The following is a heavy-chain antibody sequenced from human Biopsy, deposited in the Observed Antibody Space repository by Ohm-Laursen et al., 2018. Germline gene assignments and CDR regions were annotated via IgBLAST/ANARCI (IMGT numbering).Heavy chain of an antibody. D-gene: IGHD4-23*01. Sequence: SETLSLTCTVSGGSFTGHYWSWIRQPPGKRLEWIGHISHTGYTSYKSSLKSRVTISLDTPRKHFSLRLTSLAAADTAVYYCARGSNEYGGLYFPHWGQGTLVTVSS. J-gene: IGHJ1*01. CDR1: GGSFTGHY. CDR2: ISHTGYT. CDR3: ARGSNEYGGLYFPH. V-gene: IGHV4-59*11.